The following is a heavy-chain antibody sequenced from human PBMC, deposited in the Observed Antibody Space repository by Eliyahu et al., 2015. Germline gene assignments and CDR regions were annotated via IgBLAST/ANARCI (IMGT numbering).Heavy chain of an antibody. CDR2: ISSSSSYI. V-gene: IGHV3-21*01. Sequence: EVQLVESGGGLVKPGGSLRLSCAASGFTFSSYSMNWVRQAPGKGLEWVSSISSSSSYIYYADSVKGRFTISRDNAKNSLYLQMNSLRAEDTAVYYCARGARAVAGYYFDYWGQGTLVTVSS. J-gene: IGHJ4*02. CDR3: ARGARAVAGYYFDY. D-gene: IGHD6-19*01. CDR1: GFTFSSYS.